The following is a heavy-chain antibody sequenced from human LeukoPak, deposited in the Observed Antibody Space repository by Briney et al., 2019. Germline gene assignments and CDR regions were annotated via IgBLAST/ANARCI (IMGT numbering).Heavy chain of an antibody. CDR2: INHSGST. Sequence: PSETLSLTCAVYGGSFSGYYWSWIRQPPGKGLEWIGEINHSGSTNYNPSLKSRVTISVDTSKNQFSLKLSSVTAADTAVYYCARGRSTRIYSWNARGAYYFDYWGQGTLVTVSS. J-gene: IGHJ4*02. CDR3: ARGRSTRIYSWNARGAYYFDY. V-gene: IGHV4-34*01. CDR1: GGSFSGYY. D-gene: IGHD1-20*01.